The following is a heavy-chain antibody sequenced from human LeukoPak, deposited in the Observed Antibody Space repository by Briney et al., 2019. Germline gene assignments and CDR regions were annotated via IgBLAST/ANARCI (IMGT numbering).Heavy chain of an antibody. V-gene: IGHV3-7*03. CDR2: IKQDGSEK. CDR3: ATSYDMGWLIGY. J-gene: IGHJ4*02. Sequence: GGSLRLFCAASGFTFGDTWMNWVRQVPGQGLEWVANIKQDGSEKFYVASVKGRFTISRDNGKSSLYLQMNSLRAEDTALYYCATSYDMGWLIGYWGQGTLVTVSS. D-gene: IGHD3/OR15-3a*01. CDR1: GFTFGDTW.